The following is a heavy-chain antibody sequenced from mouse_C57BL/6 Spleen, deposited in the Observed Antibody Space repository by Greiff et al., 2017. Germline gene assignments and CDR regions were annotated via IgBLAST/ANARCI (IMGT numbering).Heavy chain of an antibody. Sequence: QVQLQQSGAELVRPGASVTLSCKASGYTFTDYEMHWVKQTPVHGLEWIGAIDPETGGTAYNQTFKGKAILTADKSSSTAYMELRSLTSEDSAVYCGTRYLWGYAMDYWGQGTSVTVSS. CDR1: GYTFTDYE. V-gene: IGHV1-15*01. J-gene: IGHJ4*01. CDR2: IDPETGGT. CDR3: TRYLWGYAMDY. D-gene: IGHD1-1*02.